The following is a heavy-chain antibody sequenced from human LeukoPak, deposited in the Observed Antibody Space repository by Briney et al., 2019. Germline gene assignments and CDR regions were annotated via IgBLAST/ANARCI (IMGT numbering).Heavy chain of an antibody. J-gene: IGHJ4*02. Sequence: GASVKVSCKASRYTFTSYDINWVRQATGQGLEWMGWMNPNSGNTGYAQKFQGRVTMTRNTSISTAYMELSSLRSEDTAVYYCARGFETYYYDSSGYPPPVNWGQGTLVTVSS. CDR2: MNPNSGNT. D-gene: IGHD3-22*01. CDR1: RYTFTSYD. CDR3: ARGFETYYYDSSGYPPPVN. V-gene: IGHV1-8*01.